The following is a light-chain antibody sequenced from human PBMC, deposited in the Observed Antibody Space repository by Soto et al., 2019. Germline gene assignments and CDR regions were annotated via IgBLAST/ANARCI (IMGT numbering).Light chain of an antibody. CDR2: GAS. CDR1: QSVSSN. J-gene: IGKJ1*01. V-gene: IGKV3-15*01. Sequence: EIVMTQSPATLSVSPGERATLSCRASQSVSSNLAWYQQKPGQAPRLLIYGASTRATGISARFSGSGSGTEFILTISSLQSEDFAVYYCQQYNNWPPWTFGQGTKVEIK. CDR3: QQYNNWPPWT.